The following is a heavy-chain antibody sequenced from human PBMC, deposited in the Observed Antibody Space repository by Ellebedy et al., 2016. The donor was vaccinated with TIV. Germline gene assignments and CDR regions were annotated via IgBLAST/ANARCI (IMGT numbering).Heavy chain of an antibody. D-gene: IGHD6-19*01. CDR3: AKGALWGYSSGWVDY. Sequence: GESLKISCAASGFTFSSYAMSWVRQAPGKGLEWVSAISGSGGSTYYADSVKGRFTISRDNSKNTLYLQMNSLRAEDTAVYYCAKGALWGYSSGWVDYWGQGTLVTVSS. CDR1: GFTFSSYA. V-gene: IGHV3-23*01. CDR2: ISGSGGST. J-gene: IGHJ4*02.